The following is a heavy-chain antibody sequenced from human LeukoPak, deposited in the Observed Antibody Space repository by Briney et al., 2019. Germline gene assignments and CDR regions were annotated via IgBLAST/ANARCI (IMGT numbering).Heavy chain of an antibody. CDR3: ARGINMIRGAYDC. V-gene: IGHV3-74*01. CDR2: IDSDGRTT. J-gene: IGHJ4*02. D-gene: IGHD3-10*01. CDR1: GFTFSSNW. Sequence: PGGSLRLSCAASGFTFSSNWMHWVRQAPGKGLMWVSRIDSDGRTTAYADSVKGRFTISRDNDKNTLYLQMNSLRAEDTAVYFCARGINMIRGAYDCWGQGTLVTVSS.